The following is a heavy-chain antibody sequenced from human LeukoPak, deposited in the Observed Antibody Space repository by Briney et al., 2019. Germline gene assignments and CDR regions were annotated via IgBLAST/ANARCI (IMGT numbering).Heavy chain of an antibody. D-gene: IGHD5-12*01. V-gene: IGHV3-23*01. CDR3: AKDRRWLQLSLPDY. Sequence: GGSLRLSCAASGFTFSSYAMSWVRQAPGKGLEWVSAISGSGGSTYYADSVKGRFTISRDNSKNTPYLQMNSLRAEDTAVYYCAKDRRWLQLSLPDYWGQGTLVTVSS. CDR2: ISGSGGST. CDR1: GFTFSSYA. J-gene: IGHJ4*02.